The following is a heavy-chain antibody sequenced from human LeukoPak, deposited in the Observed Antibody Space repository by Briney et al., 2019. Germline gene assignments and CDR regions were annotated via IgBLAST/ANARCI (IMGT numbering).Heavy chain of an antibody. V-gene: IGHV4-39*07. CDR3: ARVGKGIRGVILWFDP. CDR2: IYYSGST. Sequence: PSETLSLTCTVSGVSISSSSYYWGWIRQPPGKGLEWIGSIYYSGSTYYNPSLKSRVTISVDTSKNQFSLKLSSVTAADTAVYYCARVGKGIRGVILWFDPWGQGTLVTVSS. CDR1: GVSISSSSYY. J-gene: IGHJ5*02. D-gene: IGHD3-10*01.